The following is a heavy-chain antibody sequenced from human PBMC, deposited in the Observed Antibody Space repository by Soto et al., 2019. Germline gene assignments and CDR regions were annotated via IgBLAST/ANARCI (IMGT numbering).Heavy chain of an antibody. Sequence: ESLKISCKGSGYSFTNYWIVWVRQMPGKGLEWMGIIYPGDSDTRYSPSFQGQVTISADKSISTAYLQWSSLRASDTAMYYCARAGQWLAFDYWGQGTLVTVSS. CDR3: ARAGQWLAFDY. CDR1: GYSFTNYW. J-gene: IGHJ4*02. D-gene: IGHD6-19*01. V-gene: IGHV5-51*01. CDR2: IYPGDSDT.